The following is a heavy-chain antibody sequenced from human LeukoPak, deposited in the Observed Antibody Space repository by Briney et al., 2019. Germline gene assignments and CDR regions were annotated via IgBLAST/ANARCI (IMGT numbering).Heavy chain of an antibody. CDR2: IGTYSGNT. J-gene: IGHJ4*02. V-gene: IGHV1-18*01. CDR3: ARDAELTVYSSSPYSFDY. D-gene: IGHD6-13*01. Sequence: ASVKVSCKASGYTFTSYGVNWVRQAPGRGLGWMGWIGTYSGNTNYAQMLQGRVTMTTDTSTSTAYMELRSLRSDDTAVYYCARDAELTVYSSSPYSFDYWGQGTLVTVSS. CDR1: GYTFTSYG.